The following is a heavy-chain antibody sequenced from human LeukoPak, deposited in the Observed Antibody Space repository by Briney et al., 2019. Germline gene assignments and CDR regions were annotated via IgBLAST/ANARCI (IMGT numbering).Heavy chain of an antibody. J-gene: IGHJ6*02. D-gene: IGHD1-26*01. V-gene: IGHV1-2*02. CDR3: STGERATVAYYYYGMDV. Sequence: GASVKVSRKASGYTFTGYYMHWVRQAPGQGLEWMGWINPNSGGTNYAQKFQGRVTMTRDTSISTAYMELSRLRSDDTAVYYCSTGERATVAYYYYGMDVWGQGTTVTVSS. CDR2: INPNSGGT. CDR1: GYTFTGYY.